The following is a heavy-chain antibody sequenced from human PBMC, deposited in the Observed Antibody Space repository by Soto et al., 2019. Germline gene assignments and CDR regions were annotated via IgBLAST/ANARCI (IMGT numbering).Heavy chain of an antibody. D-gene: IGHD6-13*01. CDR3: ARDRAAGGY. V-gene: IGHV1-2*02. J-gene: IGHJ4*02. CDR2: INPNSGGT. CDR1: GYTFTGYY. Sequence: GASVKVSCKASGYTFTGYYMHWVRQAPGQGLEWMGWINPNSGGTNYAQKFQGRVTMTRDTSISTAYMELNTLRVEDTALYYCARDRAAGGYWGQGTLVTVSS.